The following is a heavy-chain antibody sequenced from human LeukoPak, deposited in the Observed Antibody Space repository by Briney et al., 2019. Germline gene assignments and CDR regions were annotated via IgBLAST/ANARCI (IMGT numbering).Heavy chain of an antibody. CDR2: IWYDESNE. J-gene: IGHJ4*02. CDR3: ARDSYDYGGNFDY. CDR1: GFTFSTYA. V-gene: IGHV3-33*08. Sequence: QPGGSLRLSCAASGFTFSTYAMHWVRQAPGKGLEWVSVIWYDESNEYYADSVKGRFTISRDNAKNSLYLQMNSLRAEDTAVYYCARDSYDYGGNFDYWGQGTLVTVSS. D-gene: IGHD4-23*01.